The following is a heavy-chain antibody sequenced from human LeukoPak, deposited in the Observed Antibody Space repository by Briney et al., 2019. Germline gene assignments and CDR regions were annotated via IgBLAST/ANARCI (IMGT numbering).Heavy chain of an antibody. CDR1: GFTFSSYA. V-gene: IGHV3-23*01. CDR3: AKTDSSSWYVSNWFDP. J-gene: IGHJ5*02. D-gene: IGHD6-13*01. CDR2: ISGSGGST. Sequence: GGSLRLSCAASGFTFSSYAMSWVRQAPGKGLEWVSAISGSGGSTYYADSVRGRFTISRDNSKDTLYLQMNSLRAEDTAVYYCAKTDSSSWYVSNWFDPWGQGTLVTVSS.